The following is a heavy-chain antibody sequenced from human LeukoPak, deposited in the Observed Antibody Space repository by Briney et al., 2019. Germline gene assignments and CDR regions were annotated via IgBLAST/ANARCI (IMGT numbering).Heavy chain of an antibody. D-gene: IGHD2/OR15-2a*01. V-gene: IGHV4-30-4*01. CDR2: IYYSGST. Sequence: PSETLSLTCTVSGGSISSGDYYWSWIRQPPGKGLEWIGYIYYSGSTYYNPSLKSRVTISVDTSKNQFSLKLSSVTAADTAVYYCARGSKKGRNFDYWGQGTLVTVSS. CDR3: ARGSKKGRNFDY. J-gene: IGHJ4*02. CDR1: GGSISSGDYY.